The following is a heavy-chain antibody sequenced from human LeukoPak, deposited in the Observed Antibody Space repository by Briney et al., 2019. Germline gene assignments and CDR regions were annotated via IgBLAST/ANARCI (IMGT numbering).Heavy chain of an antibody. CDR3: ARVRYFDWLLWD. V-gene: IGHV4-39*01. CDR2: IYYSRST. J-gene: IGHJ4*02. Sequence: SETLSLTCTVSGGSISSSSYYWGWIRQPPGKGLEWIGSIYYSRSTYYNPSLKSRVTISVDTSKNQFSLKLSSVTAADTAVYYCARVRYFDWLLWDWGQGTLVTVSS. CDR1: GGSISSSSYY. D-gene: IGHD3-9*01.